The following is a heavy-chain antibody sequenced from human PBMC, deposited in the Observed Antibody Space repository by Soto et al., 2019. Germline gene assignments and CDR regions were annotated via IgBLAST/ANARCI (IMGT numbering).Heavy chain of an antibody. D-gene: IGHD6-6*01. J-gene: IGHJ6*03. CDR1: GFSFSSYA. V-gene: IGHV3-23*01. Sequence: EVQLLESGGGLVQPGGSLRLSCAASGFSFSSYAMSWVRQAPGKGLEWVSAISGSGGSAYYADSVKGRFTFSRDNSKDTLYLQMNSLTEEDTAVYYCAKQGAAQGYVDVWGKGTTVTVSS. CDR2: ISGSGGSA. CDR3: AKQGAAQGYVDV.